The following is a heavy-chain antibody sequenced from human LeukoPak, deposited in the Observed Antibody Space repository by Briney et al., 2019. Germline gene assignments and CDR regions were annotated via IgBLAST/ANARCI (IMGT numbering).Heavy chain of an antibody. CDR3: STEDKYCTGANCGKY. CDR1: GYIFTGYH. D-gene: IGHD2-8*02. V-gene: IGHV1-2*02. Sequence: ASVKVSCKASGYIFTGYHIHWVRQAPGQGLEWMGYIVPDTGGVDFDRRFQGRVTMTRDKATRTLYMELSNLRSDDTAVYYCSTEDKYCTGANCGKYWGQGTLVTVSS. CDR2: IVPDTGGV. J-gene: IGHJ4*02.